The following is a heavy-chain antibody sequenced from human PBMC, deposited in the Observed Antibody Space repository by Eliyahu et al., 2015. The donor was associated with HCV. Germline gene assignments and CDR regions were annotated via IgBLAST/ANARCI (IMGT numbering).Heavy chain of an antibody. J-gene: IGHJ4*02. V-gene: IGHV2-5*02. CDR3: AHENRGTTPLDH. Sequence: QITLKESGPTLVKPTQTLTLTCTFSGFSLRSSGMGVGXIRQPPGKALEWLALIYWDDDERYSPSLKSRLTIRKDTSKNQVVLIMNNMDPADTATYYCAHENRGTTPLDHWGQGTLVTVSS. CDR2: IYWDDDE. CDR1: GFSLRSSGMG. D-gene: IGHD2-15*01.